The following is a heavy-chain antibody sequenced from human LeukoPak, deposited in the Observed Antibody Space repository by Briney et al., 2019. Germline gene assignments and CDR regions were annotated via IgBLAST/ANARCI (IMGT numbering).Heavy chain of an antibody. CDR3: AKDWHILTGRNCFDP. CDR1: GYSFNNYG. D-gene: IGHD3-9*01. CDR2: VSSYNGDT. J-gene: IGHJ5*02. Sequence: GASVKVSCKASGYSFNNYGISWVRRAPGQGLEWMGWVSSYNGDTNYAQKFKGRVTMSTDTSTSTAYMELRSLRFDDTAIYYCAKDWHILTGRNCFDPWGQGTLVTVSS. V-gene: IGHV1-18*01.